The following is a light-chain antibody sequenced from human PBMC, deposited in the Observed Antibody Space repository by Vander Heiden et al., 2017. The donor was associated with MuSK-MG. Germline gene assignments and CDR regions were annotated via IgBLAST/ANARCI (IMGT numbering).Light chain of an antibody. J-gene: IGKJ1*01. CDR1: QGISSY. Sequence: AIRMTQSPSSFSASTGDRVTITCRASQGISSYLAWYQQKPGKAPKLLIYAASTLQSGVPSRFSGSGSGTDFTLTMSCLQSEDFATYYCLRYESYPPTFRQGIKVGI. V-gene: IGKV1-8*01. CDR3: LRYESYPPT. CDR2: AAS.